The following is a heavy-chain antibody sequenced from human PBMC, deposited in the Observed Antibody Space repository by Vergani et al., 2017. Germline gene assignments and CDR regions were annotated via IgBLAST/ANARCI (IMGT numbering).Heavy chain of an antibody. Sequence: QVQLQESGPGLVRPSQTLSLTCTVSGASISSGSYYWSWFRQPAGKRLEWIGRFYTGGGTNYNPSLKSRVTISVDTSKNQFSLQLSSVTAADTAVYYCARDPLYSHTWPFLLLEMDGWGQGTTVTVSS. V-gene: IGHV4-61*02. CDR1: GASISSGSYY. J-gene: IGHJ6*02. D-gene: IGHD6-13*01. CDR2: FYTGGGT. CDR3: ARDPLYSHTWPFLLLEMDG.